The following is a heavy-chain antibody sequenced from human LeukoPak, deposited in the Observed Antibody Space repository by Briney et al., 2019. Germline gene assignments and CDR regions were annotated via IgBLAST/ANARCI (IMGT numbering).Heavy chain of an antibody. CDR1: GGSISTYY. D-gene: IGHD6-19*01. Sequence: SETLSPTCTVSGGSISTYYWSWIQQPPGKGLEWIGYIYYSGGTNYNPSLKSRVTISVDTSKNQFSLKLSSVTAADTAVYYCARESSGLHVDYWGQGTLVTVSS. J-gene: IGHJ4*02. V-gene: IGHV4-59*01. CDR3: ARESSGLHVDY. CDR2: IYYSGGT.